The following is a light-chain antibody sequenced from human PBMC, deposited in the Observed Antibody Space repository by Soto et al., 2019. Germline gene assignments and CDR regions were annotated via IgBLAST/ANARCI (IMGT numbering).Light chain of an antibody. CDR2: EGT. V-gene: IGLV2-23*01. CDR3: CSYADNYSYV. Sequence: QSALTQPASVSGFPGRSFPSSGPGPKSDLGTYNLVSWFQQHPGKVPKVIIYEGTKRPSGVSDRFSGSKSDNTASLTISGLQAEDEGDYYCCSYADNYSYVFGTGTKVTVL. CDR1: KSDLGTYNL. J-gene: IGLJ1*01.